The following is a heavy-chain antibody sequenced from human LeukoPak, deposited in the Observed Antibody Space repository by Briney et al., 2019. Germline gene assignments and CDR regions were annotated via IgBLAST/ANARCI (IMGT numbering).Heavy chain of an antibody. CDR2: IIPILGIA. D-gene: IGHD3-16*02. J-gene: IGHJ4*02. CDR1: GYTFTSYG. CDR3: AGSPNYDYVWGSYRQYYFDY. Sequence: ASVKVSCKASGYTFTSYGISWVRQAPGQGLEWMGRIIPILGIANYAQKFQGRVTITADKSTSTAYMELSSLRSEDTAVYYCAGSPNYDYVWGSYRQYYFDYWGQGTLVTVSS. V-gene: IGHV1-69*04.